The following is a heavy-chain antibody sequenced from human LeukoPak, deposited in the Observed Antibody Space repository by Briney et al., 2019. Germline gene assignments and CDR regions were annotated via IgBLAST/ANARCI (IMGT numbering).Heavy chain of an antibody. CDR3: ARDYSNSGEPY. J-gene: IGHJ4*02. V-gene: IGHV3-23*01. CDR2: ISNNGGYT. D-gene: IGHD4-11*01. CDR1: GFTFSSSA. Sequence: GGSLRLSCAASGFTFSSSAMSWVRQAPGKGLEWVSAISNNGGYTYYADSVQGRFTISRDNSKSTLYLQMNSLRAEDTAVYYCARDYSNSGEPYWGQGTLVTVSS.